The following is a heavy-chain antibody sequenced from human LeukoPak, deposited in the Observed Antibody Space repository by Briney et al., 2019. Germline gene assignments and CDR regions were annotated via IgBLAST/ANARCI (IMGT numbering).Heavy chain of an antibody. V-gene: IGHV4-34*01. D-gene: IGHD3-16*02. CDR3: ARGDWGSYRSNWFDP. CDR2: IHHGGRT. Sequence: SETLSLTCAVYGGSLSGYYWSWIRQPPGKGLEWIGEIHHGGRTKYHPALKSRVTISVDTPNNQFSLKLSSMTAADTAVYYCARGDWGSYRSNWFDPWGQGTLVTVSS. J-gene: IGHJ5*02. CDR1: GGSLSGYY.